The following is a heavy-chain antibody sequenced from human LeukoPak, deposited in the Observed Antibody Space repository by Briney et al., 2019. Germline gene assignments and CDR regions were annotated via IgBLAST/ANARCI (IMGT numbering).Heavy chain of an antibody. CDR3: ARHKGYDFWSGYWDY. D-gene: IGHD3-3*01. J-gene: IGHJ4*02. CDR2: IYPGDSDT. Sequence: GESLKISCQGSGYSFTTYWIAWVRQMPGKGLEWMGIIYPGDSDTRYSPSFQGQVTISADKSISTAYLQWSSLKASDTAMYYCARHKGYDFWSGYWDYWGQGTLVTVSS. V-gene: IGHV5-51*01. CDR1: GYSFTTYW.